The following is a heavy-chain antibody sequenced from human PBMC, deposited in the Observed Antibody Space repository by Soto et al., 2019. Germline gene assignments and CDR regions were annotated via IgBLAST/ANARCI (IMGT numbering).Heavy chain of an antibody. CDR3: AHRPGGSGFRYYFDY. CDR1: GFSLTSSGVG. CDR2: IYWNDDD. J-gene: IGHJ4*02. D-gene: IGHD6-19*01. Sequence: QITLKESGPPLVKPTQTLTLTCSFSGFSLTSSGVGVGWFRQPPGKALEWLGLIYWNDDDRYRASLHSRLTITKDNSKNQVVLTMTNMDPEDTATYYCAHRPGGSGFRYYFDYWGQGTLVTVSS. V-gene: IGHV2-5*01.